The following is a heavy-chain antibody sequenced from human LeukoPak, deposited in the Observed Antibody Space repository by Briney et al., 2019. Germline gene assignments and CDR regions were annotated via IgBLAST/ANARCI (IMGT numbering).Heavy chain of an antibody. CDR1: GGSFSGYY. CDR3: ARGRGYYDSSGYYNNWFDP. CDR2: INHSGST. D-gene: IGHD3-22*01. V-gene: IGHV4-34*01. J-gene: IGHJ5*02. Sequence: PSETLSLTCAVYGGSFSGYYWSWTRQPPGKGLEWIGEINHSGSTNYNPSLKSRVTISVDTSKNQFSLKLSSVTAADTAVYYCARGRGYYDSSGYYNNWFDPWGQGTLVTVSS.